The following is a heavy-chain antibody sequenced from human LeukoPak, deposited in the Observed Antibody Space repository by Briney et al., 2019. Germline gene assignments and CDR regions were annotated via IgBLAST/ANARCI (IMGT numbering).Heavy chain of an antibody. Sequence: SETLSFTCSVSGDSISSSYWSWIRQPPGKGLEWIGYINYSGSTNYNPSLKSRVTISVDTSKNQFSLKLSSVTAADTAVYYCARESRVHYYMDVWGKGTTVTVSS. D-gene: IGHD1-1*01. CDR2: INYSGST. V-gene: IGHV4-59*01. CDR3: ARESRVHYYMDV. J-gene: IGHJ6*03. CDR1: GDSISSSY.